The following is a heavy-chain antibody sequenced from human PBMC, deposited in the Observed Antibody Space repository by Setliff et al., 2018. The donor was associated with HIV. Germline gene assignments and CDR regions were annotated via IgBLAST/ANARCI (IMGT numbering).Heavy chain of an antibody. CDR3: ARSFSGRYFWSGYYTGPDPKGENAFDI. J-gene: IGHJ3*02. CDR2: IYSSGST. V-gene: IGHV4-39*02. CDR1: GGSISTSNYF. Sequence: PSETLSLTCTVSGGSISTSNYFWGWLRQPPGKGLEWIGRIYSSGSTYYQPSLQGRVSMSIDSSKNHFSLSLRYVTAADTAVYYCARSFSGRYFWSGYYTGPDPKGENAFDIWGQGTMVTVSS. D-gene: IGHD3-3*01.